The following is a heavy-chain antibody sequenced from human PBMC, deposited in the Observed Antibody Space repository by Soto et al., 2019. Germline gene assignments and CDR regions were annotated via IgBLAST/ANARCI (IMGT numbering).Heavy chain of an antibody. CDR3: AKITVRQWLLSRYFDY. CDR1: GFTFSNYA. V-gene: IGHV3-23*01. J-gene: IGHJ4*02. CDR2: ISGSARRT. D-gene: IGHD3-3*01. Sequence: PGGSLRLSCAASGFTFSNYAMSWVRQAPGKGLEWVSAISGSARRTYYADSVKGRFTISRDNSRNTLYLQMNSLRAEDTAVYYCAKITVRQWLLSRYFDYWGQGSPVTVSS.